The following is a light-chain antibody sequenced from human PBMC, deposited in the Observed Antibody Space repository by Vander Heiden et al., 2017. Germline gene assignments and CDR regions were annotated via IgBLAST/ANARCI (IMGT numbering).Light chain of an antibody. J-gene: IGKJ2*01. CDR1: QSLVHRHGHYD. Sequence: DIVRTQSPLSLHLTPGEPAHISCSSRQSLVHRHGHYDFDWYLQKSAQYPQLLIYMGSKRGSGVPDRFSGSGSGTDFTLKIRRVEAEDVGVYYCMQALPTPTYMFTFGQGTKLEIK. CDR3: MQALPTPTYMFT. CDR2: MGS. V-gene: IGKV2-28*01.